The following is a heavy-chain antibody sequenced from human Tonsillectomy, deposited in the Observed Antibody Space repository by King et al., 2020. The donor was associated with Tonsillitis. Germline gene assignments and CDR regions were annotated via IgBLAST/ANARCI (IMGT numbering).Heavy chain of an antibody. CDR2: INPNSGGT. V-gene: IGHV1-2*04. J-gene: IGHJ3*02. CDR1: GYTFTGYY. D-gene: IGHD2-8*01. Sequence: VQLVESGAEVKKPGASVKVSCKASGYTFTGYYMHWVRQAPGQGLEWMGWINPNSGGTNYTQKFQGWVTMTRDTSISTAYMELSRLRSDDTAVYYCARGAGNLMVYAMDDAFDIWGQGTMVTVSS. CDR3: ARGAGNLMVYAMDDAFDI.